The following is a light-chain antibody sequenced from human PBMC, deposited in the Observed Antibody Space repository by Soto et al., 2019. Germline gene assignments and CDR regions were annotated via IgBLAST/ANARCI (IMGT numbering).Light chain of an antibody. V-gene: IGKV1-33*01. CDR1: QDINKY. J-gene: IGKJ4*01. CDR2: DAS. CDR3: QQYDNLPFT. Sequence: DIQLTQSPSSLSASVGDGITITCQASQDINKYLNWHQQKPGKAPKLLIYDASNLEPGVPSRFCGGRAGTDFTFTISSLKPEDVATYYCQQYDNLPFTFGGGTKVDI.